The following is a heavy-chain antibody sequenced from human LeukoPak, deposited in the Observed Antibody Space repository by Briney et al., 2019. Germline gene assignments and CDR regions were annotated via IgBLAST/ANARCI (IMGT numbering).Heavy chain of an antibody. CDR3: ARDPRWGGFDY. CDR1: GYTFAGYY. V-gene: IGHV1-18*04. Sequence: VASVKVSCKASGYTFAGYYIHWVRQAPGQGLEWMGWISAYNGNTNYAQKLQGRVTMTTDTSTSTAYMELRSLRSDDTAVYYCARDPRWGGFDYWGQGTLVTVSS. CDR2: ISAYNGNT. J-gene: IGHJ4*02. D-gene: IGHD4-23*01.